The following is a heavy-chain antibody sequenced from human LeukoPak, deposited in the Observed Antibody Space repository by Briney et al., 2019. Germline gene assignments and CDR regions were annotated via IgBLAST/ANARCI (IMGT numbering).Heavy chain of an antibody. CDR3: ARLPDYYYYGMDV. Sequence: KTSETLSLTCTVSGGSISSYYWSWIRQPPGKGLEWIGYIYYSGSTYYNPSLKSRVTISVDTSKNQFPLKLSSVTAADTAVYYCARLPDYYYYGMDVWGQGTTVTVSS. J-gene: IGHJ6*02. CDR1: GGSISSYY. V-gene: IGHV4-59*06. CDR2: IYYSGST.